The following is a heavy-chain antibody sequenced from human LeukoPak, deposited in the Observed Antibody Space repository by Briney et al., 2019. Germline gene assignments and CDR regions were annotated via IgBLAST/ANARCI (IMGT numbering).Heavy chain of an antibody. D-gene: IGHD6-19*01. V-gene: IGHV1-46*01. CDR2: INPSGGST. CDR3: ARDPGSGLDY. Sequence: ASVKVSCKASGYTFTSYYMHWVRQAPGQGLEWMGIINPSGGSTSYAQKFQGRVTMTGDMSTSTVYMELSSLRSEDTAVYYCARDPGSGLDYWGQGTLVTVSS. J-gene: IGHJ4*02. CDR1: GYTFTSYY.